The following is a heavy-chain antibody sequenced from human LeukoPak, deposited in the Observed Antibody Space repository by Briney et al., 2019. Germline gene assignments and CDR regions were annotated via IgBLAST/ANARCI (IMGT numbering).Heavy chain of an antibody. Sequence: ASVKVSCEASGYTFTAYYIHWVRQAPGQGLEWMGWINPNTGGTKYAERFQDRATMTRDTSISTAYMDLSSLRSDDTAVYYCAETSDSSGYSLNYWGQGTLVTVSS. CDR1: GYTFTAYY. CDR3: AETSDSSGYSLNY. V-gene: IGHV1-2*02. D-gene: IGHD3-22*01. J-gene: IGHJ4*02. CDR2: INPNTGGT.